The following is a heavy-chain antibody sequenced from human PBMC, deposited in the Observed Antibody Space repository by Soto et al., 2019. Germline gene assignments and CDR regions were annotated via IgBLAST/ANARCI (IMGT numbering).Heavy chain of an antibody. Sequence: GGSLRLSCAASGFTFSDYYMSWIRQAPGKGLEWVSYISSSGSTIYYADSVKGRFTISGDNAKNSLYLQMNSLRAEDTAVYYCARDNLDTIFGVVTGKDDYWGQGTLVTVSS. D-gene: IGHD3-3*01. CDR1: GFTFSDYY. CDR2: ISSSGSTI. J-gene: IGHJ4*02. CDR3: ARDNLDTIFGVVTGKDDY. V-gene: IGHV3-11*01.